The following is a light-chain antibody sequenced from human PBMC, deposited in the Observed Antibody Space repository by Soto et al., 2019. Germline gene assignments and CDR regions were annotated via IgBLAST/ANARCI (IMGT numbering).Light chain of an antibody. V-gene: IGLV1-44*01. J-gene: IGLJ2*01. Sequence: QSVLTQPPSASGTPGQRVIISCSGGRSNIGSNTVNWYQQVPGTAPKFLIYSNNQRPSGVPDRFSGSKSGTSASLAISGLQAEDEADYYCASWDDSLNGLAFGGGTKLTVL. CDR1: RSNIGSNT. CDR2: SNN. CDR3: ASWDDSLNGLA.